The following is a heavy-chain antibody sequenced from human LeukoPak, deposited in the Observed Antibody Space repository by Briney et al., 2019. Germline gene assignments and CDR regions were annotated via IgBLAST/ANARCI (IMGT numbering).Heavy chain of an antibody. V-gene: IGHV4-34*01. CDR2: INHSGST. J-gene: IGHJ4*02. CDR1: GGSFSGYY. Sequence: SETLSLTCAVYGGSFSGYYWSWIRQPPGKGLEWIGEINHSGSTNYNPSLKSRVTISVDTSKNQFSLKPSSVTAADTAVYYCARLPYYYDSSGYYYFSFDYWGQGTLVTVSS. CDR3: ARLPYYYDSSGYYYFSFDY. D-gene: IGHD3-22*01.